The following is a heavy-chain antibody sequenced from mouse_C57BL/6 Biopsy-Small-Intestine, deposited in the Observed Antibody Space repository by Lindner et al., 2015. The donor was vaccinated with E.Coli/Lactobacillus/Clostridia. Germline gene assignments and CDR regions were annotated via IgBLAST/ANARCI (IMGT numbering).Heavy chain of an antibody. CDR1: GFTFNTYG. CDR3: VGQFAY. V-gene: IGHV10-1*02. J-gene: IGHJ3*01. Sequence: VQLQESGGRLVQPQGSLKLSCAASGFTFNTYGMYWIRQAPGKGLEWVARIGTKRNNYATYYADSVKDRFTISRDDSQSMLYLQMNNLKTEDTAMYYCVGQFAYWGQGTLVTVSA. CDR2: IGTKRNNYAT.